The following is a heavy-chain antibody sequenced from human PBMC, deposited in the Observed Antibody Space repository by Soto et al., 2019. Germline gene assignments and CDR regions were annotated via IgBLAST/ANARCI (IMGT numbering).Heavy chain of an antibody. CDR1: GDSITIEKW. Sequence: QVQLQESGPGLVKPSGTLSLTCAVSGDSITIEKWWSWVRQSPGKGLEWIGEIHPSGRTNCKPSVKSRITMSVDKSNNQFSLEVRSTTAADTAVYYCVRGGDWKFDFWGQGRRVTVSS. CDR2: IHPSGRT. J-gene: IGHJ4*02. V-gene: IGHV4-4*02. CDR3: VRGGDWKFDF. D-gene: IGHD2-21*02.